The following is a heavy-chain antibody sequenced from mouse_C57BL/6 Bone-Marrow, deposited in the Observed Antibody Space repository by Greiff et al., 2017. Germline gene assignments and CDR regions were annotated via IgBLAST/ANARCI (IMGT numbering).Heavy chain of an antibody. CDR2: INPSSGYT. Sequence: QVQLQQSGAELAKPGASVKLSCKASGYTFTSYWMHWVKQRPGQGLEWIGYINPSSGYTQSNQKFKDKATLTAYKSSSTAYMQLSSLTYEDSAVYYCARDVDYWGQGTTLTVSS. CDR3: ARDVDY. CDR1: GYTFTSYW. V-gene: IGHV1-7*01. J-gene: IGHJ2*01.